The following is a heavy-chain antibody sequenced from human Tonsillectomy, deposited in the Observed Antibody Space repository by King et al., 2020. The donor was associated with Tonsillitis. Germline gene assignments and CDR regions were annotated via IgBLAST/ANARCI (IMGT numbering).Heavy chain of an antibody. Sequence: VQLVESGGGLVKTGGSLRLAGAASGFTFRDYYMSWIRQAPGKGLEWVSYISSSSSYTNYADSVKGRFTISRDNAKNSLYLQMNSLRAEDTAVYYCAREEWLGPFDYWGQGTLVAVSS. D-gene: IGHD6-19*01. CDR3: AREEWLGPFDY. J-gene: IGHJ4*02. CDR2: ISSSSSYT. CDR1: GFTFRDYY. V-gene: IGHV3-11*06.